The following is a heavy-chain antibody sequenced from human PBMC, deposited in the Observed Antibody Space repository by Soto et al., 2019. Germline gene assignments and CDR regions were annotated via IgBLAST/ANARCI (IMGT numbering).Heavy chain of an antibody. CDR2: IIPIFGTA. J-gene: IGHJ5*02. Sequence: QVQLVQSGAEVKKPGSSVKVSCKASGGTFSSYAISWVRQAPGQGLEWMGGIIPIFGTANYAQKFQGRVTITADESTSTAYMELSSLRSEDTAVYYYARGIRGPAAICNWFDPWGQGTLVTVSS. V-gene: IGHV1-69*01. CDR3: ARGIRGPAAICNWFDP. CDR1: GGTFSSYA. D-gene: IGHD2-2*01.